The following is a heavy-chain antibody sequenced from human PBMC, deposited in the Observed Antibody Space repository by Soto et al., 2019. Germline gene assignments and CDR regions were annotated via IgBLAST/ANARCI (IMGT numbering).Heavy chain of an antibody. V-gene: IGHV1-58*01. Sequence: SVKVSCKASGFTFTSSAVQWGRQARGQRLEWIGWIVVGSGNTNYAQKFQERVTITKDMSTSTAYMELSSLRSEDTAVYYCAEPRDGISSLFAFDIWGQGSLVTVSS. CDR1: GFTFTSSA. CDR3: AEPRDGISSLFAFDI. D-gene: IGHD6-6*01. J-gene: IGHJ3*02. CDR2: IVVGSGNT.